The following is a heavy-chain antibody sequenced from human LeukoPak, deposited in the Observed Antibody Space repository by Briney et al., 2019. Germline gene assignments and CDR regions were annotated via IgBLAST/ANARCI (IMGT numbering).Heavy chain of an antibody. CDR1: GFTFSSYA. J-gene: IGHJ4*02. Sequence: PGGSLRLSCAASGFTFSSYAMHWVRQAPGKGLEWVAVISYDGSNKYYADSVKGRSTISRDNSKNTLYLQMNSLRAEDTAVYYCARVMDIVVVVAANDYWGQGTLVTVSS. V-gene: IGHV3-30-3*01. CDR3: ARVMDIVVVVAANDY. CDR2: ISYDGSNK. D-gene: IGHD2-15*01.